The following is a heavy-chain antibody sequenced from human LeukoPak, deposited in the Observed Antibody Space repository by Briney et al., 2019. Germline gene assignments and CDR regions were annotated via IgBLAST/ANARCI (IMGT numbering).Heavy chain of an antibody. CDR3: ARSRKYYYDSSGYDDPPAFDI. V-gene: IGHV1-46*01. D-gene: IGHD3-22*01. CDR2: INPSGGST. J-gene: IGHJ3*02. Sequence: ASVKVSCKASGYTFTSYYMHWVRQAPGQGLEWMGIINPSGGSTSYAQKFQGRVTMTRDTSISTAYMELSRLRSDDTAVYYCARSRKYYYDSSGYDDPPAFDIWGQGTMVTVSS. CDR1: GYTFTSYY.